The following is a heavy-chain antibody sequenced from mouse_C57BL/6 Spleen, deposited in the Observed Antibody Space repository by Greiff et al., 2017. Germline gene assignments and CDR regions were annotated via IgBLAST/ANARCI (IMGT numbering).Heavy chain of an antibody. CDR1: GYTFTGYW. CDR2: ILPGSGST. J-gene: IGHJ4*01. Sequence: QVHVKQSGAELMKPGASVKLSCKATGYTFTGYWIEWVKQRPGHGLEWIGEILPGSGSTKYNEKFKGKAIFTSDTSSHTAYMQLSSLKTVDSAIYYCARYDSSTYAMDYWGQGTSVTVSS. D-gene: IGHD1-1*01. CDR3: ARYDSSTYAMDY. V-gene: IGHV1-9*01.